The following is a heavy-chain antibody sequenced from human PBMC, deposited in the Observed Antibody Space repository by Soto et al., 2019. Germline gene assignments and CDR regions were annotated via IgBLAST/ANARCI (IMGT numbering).Heavy chain of an antibody. D-gene: IGHD2-15*01. V-gene: IGHV1-69*13. J-gene: IGHJ4*02. Sequence: GASVKVSCKASGGTFSSYAISWVRQAPGQGLEWMGGIIPIFGTANYAQKFQGRVTITADESTSTAYMELSSLRSEDTAVYYCARDPKPGIYCSGGSCWGPFDYWGQGTLVTVSS. CDR2: IIPIFGTA. CDR3: ARDPKPGIYCSGGSCWGPFDY. CDR1: GGTFSSYA.